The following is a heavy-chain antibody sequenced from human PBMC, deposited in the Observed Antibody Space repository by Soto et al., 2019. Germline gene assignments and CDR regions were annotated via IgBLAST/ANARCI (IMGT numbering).Heavy chain of an antibody. CDR1: GYSFSSYW. CDR2: IYPSGSDT. J-gene: IGHJ4*02. Sequence: GESLNISCKAAGYSFSSYWLGWVRQLPGKGLEWMGIIYPSGSDTRYSPSFRGQVIISADRSISTAYLQWSSLKASDTGTYYCARRVGSSWRYFDSWGQGTLVTVSS. CDR3: ARRVGSSWRYFDS. D-gene: IGHD6-13*01. V-gene: IGHV5-51*01.